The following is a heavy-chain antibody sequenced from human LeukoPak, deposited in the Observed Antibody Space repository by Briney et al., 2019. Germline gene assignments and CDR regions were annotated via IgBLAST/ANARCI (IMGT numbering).Heavy chain of an antibody. J-gene: IGHJ2*01. Sequence: PGGSLRLSCAASGFTFSSYAMSWVRQAPGKGLEWVASIISGSGYIYYADSVKGRFSISRDTSKKTLYLQMSSLRAEDTAVYFCARDSRILTREKWADWYLDLWGRGTLVTVSS. CDR3: ARDSRILTREKWADWYLDL. V-gene: IGHV3-23*01. CDR2: IISGSGYI. D-gene: IGHD2-21*01. CDR1: GFTFSSYA.